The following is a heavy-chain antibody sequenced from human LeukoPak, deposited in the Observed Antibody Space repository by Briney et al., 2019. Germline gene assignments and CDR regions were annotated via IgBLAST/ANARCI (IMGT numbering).Heavy chain of an antibody. Sequence: SETLSLTCAVYGVSFSGYYWSWIRQPPGKGLEWIGEINHSGSTNYNPSLKSRVSISVNTTKNQFSLKLSSVTAADTAVYYCARLGLIAAAGTSAFDIWGQGTMVTVSS. CDR3: ARLGLIAAAGTSAFDI. D-gene: IGHD6-13*01. CDR2: INHSGST. J-gene: IGHJ3*02. CDR1: GVSFSGYY. V-gene: IGHV4-34*01.